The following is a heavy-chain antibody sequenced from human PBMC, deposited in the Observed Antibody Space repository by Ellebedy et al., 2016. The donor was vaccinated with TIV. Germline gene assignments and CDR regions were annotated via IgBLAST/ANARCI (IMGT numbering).Heavy chain of an antibody. J-gene: IGHJ3*02. CDR2: IYSGGST. D-gene: IGHD4-11*01. Sequence: GGSLRLSCAASGFTVSSNYMSWVRQAPGKGLEWVSVIYSGGSTYYADSVKGRFTISRDNSKNTLYLQMNSLRAEDTAVYYCARVWRDYDAFDIWGQGTMVTVSS. CDR3: ARVWRDYDAFDI. CDR1: GFTVSSNY. V-gene: IGHV3-66*01.